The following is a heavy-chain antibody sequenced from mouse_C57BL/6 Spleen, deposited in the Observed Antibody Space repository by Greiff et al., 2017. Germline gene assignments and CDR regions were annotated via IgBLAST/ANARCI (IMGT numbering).Heavy chain of an antibody. CDR3: AGGGFDGYYVGFAY. J-gene: IGHJ3*01. CDR1: GYASTNYL. CDR2: INPGSGGT. D-gene: IGHD2-3*01. Sequence: QVHVKQSGAELVRPGTSVKVSCKASGYASTNYLIEWVKQRPGQGLEWIGVINPGSGGTNYNEKFKGKATLTADKSSSTAYMQLSSLTSEDSAVYFCAGGGFDGYYVGFAYWGQGTLVTVSA. V-gene: IGHV1-54*01.